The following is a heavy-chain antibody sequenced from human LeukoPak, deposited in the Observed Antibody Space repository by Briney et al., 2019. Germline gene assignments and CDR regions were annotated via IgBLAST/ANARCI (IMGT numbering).Heavy chain of an antibody. J-gene: IGHJ4*02. CDR2: ISYDGSNK. D-gene: IGHD6-13*01. V-gene: IGHV3-30*18. CDR3: AKGPFPIAAAATTPFDY. Sequence: GRSLRLSCAASGFTFSSYGMHWVRQAPGKGPEWVAVISYDGSNKYYADSVKGRFTISRDNSKNTLYLQMNSLRAEDTAVYYCAKGPFPIAAAATTPFDYWGQGTLVTVSS. CDR1: GFTFSSYG.